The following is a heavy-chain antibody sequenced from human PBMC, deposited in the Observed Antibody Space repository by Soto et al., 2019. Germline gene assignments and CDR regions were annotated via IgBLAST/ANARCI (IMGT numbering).Heavy chain of an antibody. V-gene: IGHV4-31*03. CDR1: GGSISSGGYY. CDR3: ARVGYYDSSAEYYFDY. Sequence: SETLSLTCTVSGGSISSGGYYWSWIRQHPGKGLEWIGYIYYSGSTYYNPSLKSRVTISVDTSKNQFSLKLSSVTAADTAVYYCARVGYYDSSAEYYFDYWGQGTLVTVSS. D-gene: IGHD3-22*01. CDR2: IYYSGST. J-gene: IGHJ4*02.